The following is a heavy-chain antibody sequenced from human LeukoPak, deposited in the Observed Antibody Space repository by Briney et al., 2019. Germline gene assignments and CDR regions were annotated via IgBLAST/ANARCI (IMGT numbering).Heavy chain of an antibody. V-gene: IGHV3-53*01. CDR1: GFTVSSNY. CDR2: IYSGGST. J-gene: IGHJ4*02. CDR3: ARGSSLDSSGWYYDY. D-gene: IGHD6-19*01. Sequence: PGGSLRLSCAASGFTVSSNYMSWVRQAPGKGLEWVSVIYSGGSTYYADSVKGRFTISRDNSKNTLYLQMNSLRAEDTAVYYCARGSSLDSSGWYYDYWGQGTLVTVSS.